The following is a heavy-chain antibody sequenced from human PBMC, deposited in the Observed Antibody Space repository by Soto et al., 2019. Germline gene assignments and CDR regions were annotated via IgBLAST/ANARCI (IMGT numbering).Heavy chain of an antibody. Sequence: GGSLRLSCAASGFTFSNYGMSWVRQAPGKGLEWVSALPEIGTNTYYADSVKGRFIISRDNSKNTLFLYMNSLRAEDTAVYFCAKDMHPNYYYDTSGPVACFDNWGLGTLVTVSS. V-gene: IGHV3-23*01. CDR2: LPEIGTNT. CDR1: GFTFSNYG. J-gene: IGHJ4*02. D-gene: IGHD3-22*01. CDR3: AKDMHPNYYYDTSGPVACFDN.